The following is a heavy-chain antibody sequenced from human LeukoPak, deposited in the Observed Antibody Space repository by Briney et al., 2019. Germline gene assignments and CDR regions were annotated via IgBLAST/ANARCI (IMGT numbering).Heavy chain of an antibody. Sequence: SETLSLTCTVSGGSISSSTYYWGWIRQPPGKGLEWIGSIYYDGSTNYNPSLRSRVTISVDTSKDQFSLKVSSVTAADTAVYYCARAPGNDYYPYYYTDVWGKGTTVTVSS. CDR1: GGSISSSTYY. V-gene: IGHV4-39*07. CDR3: ARAPGNDYYPYYYTDV. J-gene: IGHJ6*03. CDR2: IYYDGST. D-gene: IGHD4/OR15-4a*01.